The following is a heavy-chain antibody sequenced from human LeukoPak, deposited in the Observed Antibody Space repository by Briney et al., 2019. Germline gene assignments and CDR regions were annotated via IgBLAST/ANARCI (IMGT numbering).Heavy chain of an antibody. CDR1: GLTFDNYG. Sequence: GSLRLSCAASGLTFDNYGMGWVRQAPGKGLEWVSGINWNGRVTIYADSVKGRFNISRDNDKKFLYLQMNSLRAEDTALYYCARSGDSSAFDSWGQGTLVTVSS. V-gene: IGHV3-20*04. J-gene: IGHJ4*02. D-gene: IGHD6-6*01. CDR2: INWNGRVT. CDR3: ARSGDSSAFDS.